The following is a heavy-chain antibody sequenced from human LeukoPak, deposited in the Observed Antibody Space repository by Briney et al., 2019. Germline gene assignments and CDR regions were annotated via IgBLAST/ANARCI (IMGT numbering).Heavy chain of an antibody. J-gene: IGHJ1*01. CDR3: AKDVAVTMMGYFQH. Sequence: GGSLRLSCAASGFTFSSYAMSWVRQAPGKGLEWVSGISGSGGITYYADSVKGRFTISRDKSKNTLYLQMNSLRAEDTAVYYCAKDVAVTMMGYFQHWGQGTLVTVSS. D-gene: IGHD2-21*02. V-gene: IGHV3-23*01. CDR2: ISGSGGIT. CDR1: GFTFSSYA.